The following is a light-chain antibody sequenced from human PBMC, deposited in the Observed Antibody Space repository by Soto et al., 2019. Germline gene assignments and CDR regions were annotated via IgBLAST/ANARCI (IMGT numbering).Light chain of an antibody. CDR2: AAS. Sequence: LITQSPASLSASPKNRVTITCGASQGISSYLAWYQQKPGKAPKLLIYAASTLQSGVPSRFSGSGSGTEFSLTISSLQPDDFAPYYCQQYQSFFLTFGGGTKVAIK. CDR3: QQYQSFFLT. V-gene: IGKV1-8*01. CDR1: QGISSY. J-gene: IGKJ4*01.